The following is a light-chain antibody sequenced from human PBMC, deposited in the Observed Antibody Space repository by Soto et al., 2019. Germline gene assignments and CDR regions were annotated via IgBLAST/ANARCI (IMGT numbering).Light chain of an antibody. Sequence: DIHITQSPSTLSASVGDRVTITCLASQSISSWLAWYQQKPGKAPKLLIYKASSLESGVPSRFSSSGSGTEFTLTISSLQPEDSATYYCLQDINYPWTFGQGTKVDIK. V-gene: IGKV1-5*03. CDR3: LQDINYPWT. CDR2: KAS. J-gene: IGKJ1*01. CDR1: QSISSW.